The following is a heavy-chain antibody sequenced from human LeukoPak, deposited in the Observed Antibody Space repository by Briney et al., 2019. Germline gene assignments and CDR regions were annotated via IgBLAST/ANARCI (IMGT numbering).Heavy chain of an antibody. CDR2: LNNDGTIT. V-gene: IGHV3-74*01. Sequence: SGGSLRLSCAASRFTFTSYWMNWVRQAPGKGLMWVARLNNDGTITSYADSVKGRFTISRDNAKNSLYLQMNSLGAEDTALYYCAKDAAYSSSWFDAFDIWGQGTMVTVSS. J-gene: IGHJ3*02. CDR3: AKDAAYSSSWFDAFDI. D-gene: IGHD6-13*01. CDR1: RFTFTSYW.